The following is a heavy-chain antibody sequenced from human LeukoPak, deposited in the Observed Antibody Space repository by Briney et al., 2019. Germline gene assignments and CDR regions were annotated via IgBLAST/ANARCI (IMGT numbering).Heavy chain of an antibody. J-gene: IGHJ5*02. CDR3: ARARRPTVTHGGWFDP. CDR1: GGSFSGYY. V-gene: IGHV4-34*01. D-gene: IGHD4-17*01. Sequence: SETLSLTCAVYGGSFSGYYWSWIRQPLGKGLEWIGEINHSGSTNYNPSLKSRVTISVDTSKNQFSLKLSSVTAADTAVYYCARARRPTVTHGGWFDPWGQGTLVTVSS. CDR2: INHSGST.